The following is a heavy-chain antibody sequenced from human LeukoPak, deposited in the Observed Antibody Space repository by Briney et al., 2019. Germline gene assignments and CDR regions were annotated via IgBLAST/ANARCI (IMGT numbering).Heavy chain of an antibody. D-gene: IGHD6-19*01. CDR1: GFTFSTYG. J-gene: IGHJ4*02. V-gene: IGHV3-33*01. CDR3: ARDQGLLVVAGRFGY. Sequence: PGRSLRLSCAASGFTFSTYGMHWVRQAPGKGLEWVAVIWYDGSNTFYADSVKGRFTISRDNSKNTLYLQMNSLRAEDTAVYYCARDQGLLVVAGRFGYWGQGTLVTVSS. CDR2: IWYDGSNT.